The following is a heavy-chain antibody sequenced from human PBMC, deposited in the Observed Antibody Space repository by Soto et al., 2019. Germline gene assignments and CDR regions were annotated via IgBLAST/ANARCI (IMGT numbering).Heavy chain of an antibody. J-gene: IGHJ4*02. Sequence: EVQLVESGGGLVQPGGSLKLSCAASGLTFSDSAIHWVRQASGKGLEWVGRIRSKPNSYATTYAASVRGRFTIPRDDSRTMAYRQMNGLKAEDPAVYYGTAGLDYWGQGALVAVAA. CDR3: TAGLDY. CDR2: IRSKPNSYAT. D-gene: IGHD6-19*01. CDR1: GLTFSDSA. V-gene: IGHV3-73*01.